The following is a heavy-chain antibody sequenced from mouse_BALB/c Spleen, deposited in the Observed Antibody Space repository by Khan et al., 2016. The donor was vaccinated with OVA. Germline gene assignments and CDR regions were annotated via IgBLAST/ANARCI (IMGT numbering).Heavy chain of an antibody. CDR1: GFTFSSYG. Sequence: EVELVESGGGLVQPGGSLKLSCAASGFTFSSYGMHWVRQAPEKGLEWVAYISGDSSTIYYADTVKGRFTISRDNTKNTRFLQMTSLMSEDTAMYYCATYYCYGYWCDYWGPGTTLTVSS. CDR2: ISGDSSTI. J-gene: IGHJ2*01. V-gene: IGHV5-17*02. D-gene: IGHD1-1*01. CDR3: ATYYCYGYWCDY.